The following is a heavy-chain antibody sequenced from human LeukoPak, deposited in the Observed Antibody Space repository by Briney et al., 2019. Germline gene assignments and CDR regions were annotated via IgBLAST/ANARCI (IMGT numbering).Heavy chain of an antibody. D-gene: IGHD1-14*01. CDR3: ARDTGTSFDY. CDR1: GVSISSYY. V-gene: IGHV4-59*12. Sequence: SETLSLTCTVSGVSISSYYWSWIRQPPGKGLEWIGYIYYSGSTNYNPSLKSRVTISVDTSKNQFSLKLSSVTAADTAVYYCARDTGTSFDYWGQGTLVTVSS. J-gene: IGHJ4*02. CDR2: IYYSGST.